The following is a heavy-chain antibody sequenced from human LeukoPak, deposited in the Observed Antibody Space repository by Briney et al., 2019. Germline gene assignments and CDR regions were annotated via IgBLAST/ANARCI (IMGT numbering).Heavy chain of an antibody. Sequence: SETLSLTCAVYGGSFSGYYWSWIRQPPGKGLEWIGEINHSGSTNYNPSLKSRVTISVDTSKNRFSLKLSSVTAADTAVYYCARTVRYFDWLTPAMHWGYYYYMDVWGKGTTVTVSS. D-gene: IGHD3-9*01. J-gene: IGHJ6*03. CDR1: GGSFSGYY. CDR3: ARTVRYFDWLTPAMHWGYYYYMDV. CDR2: INHSGST. V-gene: IGHV4-34*01.